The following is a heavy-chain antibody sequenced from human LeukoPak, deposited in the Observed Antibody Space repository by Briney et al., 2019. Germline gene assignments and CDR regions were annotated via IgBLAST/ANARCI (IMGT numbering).Heavy chain of an antibody. D-gene: IGHD3-22*01. Sequence: PSETLSLTCTVSGGSISSSSYYWSWIRQPPGKGLEWIGEINHSGSTNYNPSLKSRVTISVDTSKNQFSLKLSSVTAADTAVYYYARHGTLSHWVVRRKNAFDIWGQGTMVTVSS. CDR1: GGSISSSSYY. V-gene: IGHV4-39*01. J-gene: IGHJ3*02. CDR2: INHSGST. CDR3: ARHGTLSHWVVRRKNAFDI.